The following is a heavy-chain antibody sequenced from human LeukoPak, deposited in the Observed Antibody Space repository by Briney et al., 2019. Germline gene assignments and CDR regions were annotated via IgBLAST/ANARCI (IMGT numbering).Heavy chain of an antibody. Sequence: SETLSLTCTVSGGAISSGGYYWSWIRQHPGKGLEWIGYIYYSGSTSYSPSLKSRVTISVDTSKNQFSLKLSSVTAADTAVYYCARDQHGRFLEWLFDYWGQGTLVTVSS. J-gene: IGHJ4*02. CDR3: ARDQHGRFLEWLFDY. CDR1: GGAISSGGYY. D-gene: IGHD3-3*01. V-gene: IGHV4-31*03. CDR2: IYYSGST.